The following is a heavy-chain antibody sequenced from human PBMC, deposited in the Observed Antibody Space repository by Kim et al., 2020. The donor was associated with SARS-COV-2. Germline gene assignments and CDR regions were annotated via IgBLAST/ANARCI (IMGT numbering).Heavy chain of an antibody. CDR1: GYTFTSYD. CDR3: ARALAAGYYYYYGMDV. V-gene: IGHV1-8*01. D-gene: IGHD6-13*01. CDR2: MNPNSGNT. Sequence: ASVKVSCKASGYTFTSYDINWVRQATGQGLEWMGWMNPNSGNTGYAQKFQGRVTMTRNTSISTAYMELSSLRSEDTAVYYCARALAAGYYYYYGMDVWGQGTTVTVSS. J-gene: IGHJ6*02.